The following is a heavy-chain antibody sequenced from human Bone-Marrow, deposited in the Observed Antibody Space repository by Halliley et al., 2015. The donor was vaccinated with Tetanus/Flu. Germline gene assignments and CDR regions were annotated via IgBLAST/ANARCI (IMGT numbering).Heavy chain of an antibody. J-gene: IGHJ4*02. CDR3: ASPLPTPMTTDF. D-gene: IGHD1-1*01. CDR1: GGSMDAYY. CDR2: IRYTGDS. Sequence: GLVKPSETLSLSCAVSGGSMDAYYWTWIRQPPGKGLEWIGNIRYTGDSNFNPSLKSRVTMSVDTSRDTFSLKRTSVTSADAAIYYCASPLPTPMTTDFWGQGTLVTVSS. V-gene: IGHV4-59*01.